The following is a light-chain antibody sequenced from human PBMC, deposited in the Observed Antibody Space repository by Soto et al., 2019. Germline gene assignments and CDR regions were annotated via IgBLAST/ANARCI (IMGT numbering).Light chain of an antibody. CDR2: AAS. V-gene: IGKV3-20*01. J-gene: IGKJ2*01. CDR3: QLYGGSHMFS. CDR1: QSISSSY. Sequence: EIVLTQSPGTLSLSPGEGGTLSCRASQSISSSYLAWYQQKPGQSPRLLIYAASSRATGIPDRFSGSGSGTDFTLTICRLEPEDFAVYYCQLYGGSHMFSFGQGTKLEIK.